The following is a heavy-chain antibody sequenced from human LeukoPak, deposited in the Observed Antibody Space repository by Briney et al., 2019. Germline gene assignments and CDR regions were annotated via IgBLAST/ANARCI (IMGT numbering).Heavy chain of an antibody. CDR3: ARESENIVVVPAAIADDAFVI. J-gene: IGHJ3*02. V-gene: IGHV3-7*01. CDR2: MKQDGSEK. Sequence: PGGSLRLSCAASGFTFSSYWMSWVRQAPGKGLEWVANMKQDGSEKYYVDSVKGRFTISRDNAKNSLYLQMNSLRAEDTAVYYCARESENIVVVPAAIADDAFVIWGQGTMVTVSS. CDR1: GFTFSSYW. D-gene: IGHD2-2*01.